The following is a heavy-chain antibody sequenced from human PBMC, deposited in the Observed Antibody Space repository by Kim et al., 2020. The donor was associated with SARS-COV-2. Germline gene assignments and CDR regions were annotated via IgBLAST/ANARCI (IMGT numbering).Heavy chain of an antibody. V-gene: IGHV3-49*03. CDR3: SRGLYDY. CDR2: IRSTVHGGAT. J-gene: IGHJ4*02. Sequence: GGSLRLSCATSGFTFREYDMSWFRQAPGKGREWVGFIRSTVHGGATEYAASVKGKLTISRDDSRSIAYLQMNSLQTEDTAVYYCSRGLYDYWGQGTLVTVSS. D-gene: IGHD3-10*01. CDR1: GFTFREYD.